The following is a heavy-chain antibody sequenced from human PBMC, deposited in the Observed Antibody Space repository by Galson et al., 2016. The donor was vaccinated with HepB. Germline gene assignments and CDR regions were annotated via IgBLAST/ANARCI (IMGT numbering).Heavy chain of an antibody. CDR1: GFTFSSDS. J-gene: IGHJ2*01. D-gene: IGHD2-15*01. Sequence: SLRLSCAASGFTFSSDSMNWVRQAPGKGLEWISSISRSSSLIYYADSVTGRFTISRDNAKRSLYLQMNGLRVEDTAVYYCVREGGYCYGDSCRYFDLWGRGTVVTGS. CDR2: ISRSSSLI. V-gene: IGHV3-21*01. CDR3: VREGGYCYGDSCRYFDL.